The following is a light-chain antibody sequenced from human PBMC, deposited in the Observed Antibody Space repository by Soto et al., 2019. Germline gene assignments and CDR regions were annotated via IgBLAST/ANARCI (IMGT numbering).Light chain of an antibody. CDR1: QGVGNN. Sequence: DIVMTQSPDSLSVSPGGRATLSCRASQGVGNNLAWYQQKPGQAPRLVIFDASNRANGVPARFGGSGSGTDFTLTINSLEPEDFAVYYCQQRNVWPPITFGQGTRLEI. V-gene: IGKV3-11*01. J-gene: IGKJ5*01. CDR2: DAS. CDR3: QQRNVWPPIT.